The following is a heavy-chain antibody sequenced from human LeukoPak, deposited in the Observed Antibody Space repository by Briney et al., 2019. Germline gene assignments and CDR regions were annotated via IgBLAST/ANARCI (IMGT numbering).Heavy chain of an antibody. Sequence: DVQLVESGGGLGQPGGSLRLSCAASGITFSRFWMSWVRQAPGKGLQWVANINQDGSERHYVDSVKGRFTISRDNAENSLYLQMNSLRAEDTAVYYCASGGHLDYWGQGALVTVAS. V-gene: IGHV3-7*03. CDR2: INQDGSER. CDR1: GITFSRFW. D-gene: IGHD3-16*01. J-gene: IGHJ4*02. CDR3: ASGGHLDY.